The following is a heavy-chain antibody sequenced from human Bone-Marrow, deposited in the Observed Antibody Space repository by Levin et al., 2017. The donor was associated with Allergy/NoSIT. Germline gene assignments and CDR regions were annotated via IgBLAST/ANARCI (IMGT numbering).Heavy chain of an antibody. D-gene: IGHD2-2*01. V-gene: IGHV3-9*01. CDR3: AKGSQLLSSNWFDP. J-gene: IGHJ5*02. Sequence: SLKISCAASGFTFDDYAMHWVRQAPGKGLEWVSGISWNSGSIGYADSVKGRFTISRDNAKNSLYLQMNSLRAEDTALYYCAKGSQLLSSNWFDPWGQGTLVTVSS. CDR1: GFTFDDYA. CDR2: ISWNSGSI.